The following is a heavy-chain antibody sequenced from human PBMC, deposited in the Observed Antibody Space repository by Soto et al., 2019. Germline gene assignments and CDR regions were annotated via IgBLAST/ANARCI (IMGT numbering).Heavy chain of an antibody. CDR3: AREGCSGGSCYVYYYDGMDV. J-gene: IGHJ6*02. CDR1: GGTFSSYA. Sequence: QVQLVQSGAEVNKPGSSVKVSCKASGGTFSSYAISWVRQAPGQGLEWMGGIIPIFGTANYAQKFQGRVTITEDKSTSTAYMELSSLRSEDTAVYYCAREGCSGGSCYVYYYDGMDVWGQGTTVTVSS. D-gene: IGHD2-15*01. V-gene: IGHV1-69*06. CDR2: IIPIFGTA.